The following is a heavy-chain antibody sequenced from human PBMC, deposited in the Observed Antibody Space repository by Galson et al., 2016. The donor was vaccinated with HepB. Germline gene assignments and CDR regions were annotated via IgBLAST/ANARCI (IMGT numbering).Heavy chain of an antibody. CDR1: GFTFSRYE. J-gene: IGHJ4*02. D-gene: IGHD6-19*01. CDR2: ISSSGTTI. V-gene: IGHV3-48*03. Sequence: SLRLSCAASGFTFSRYEVNWVRQAPGKGLEWVSYISSSGTTIYYADSVKGRFTISRDNAKNSLYLQMHSLRAEDAAVYFCAREGAEMAVAGTAFDYWGQGTLVTVSS. CDR3: AREGAEMAVAGTAFDY.